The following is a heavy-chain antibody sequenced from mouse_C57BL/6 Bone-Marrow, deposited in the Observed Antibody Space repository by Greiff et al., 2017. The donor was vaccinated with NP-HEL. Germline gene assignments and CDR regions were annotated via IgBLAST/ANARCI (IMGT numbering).Heavy chain of an antibody. CDR3: ALPPLLWLRGWYFDV. D-gene: IGHD2-2*01. J-gene: IGHJ1*03. CDR2: IDPEDGET. V-gene: IGHV14-2*01. Sequence: EVMLVESGAELVKPGASVKLSCTASGFNIKDYYMHWVKQRTEQGLEWIGRIDPEDGETKYAPKFQGKATITADTSSNTAYLQLSSLTSEDTAVYYCALPPLLWLRGWYFDVWGTGTTVTVSS. CDR1: GFNIKDYY.